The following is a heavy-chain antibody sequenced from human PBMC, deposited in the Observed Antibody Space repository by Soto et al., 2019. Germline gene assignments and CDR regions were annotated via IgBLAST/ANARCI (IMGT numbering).Heavy chain of an antibody. D-gene: IGHD6-13*01. CDR3: ARHGEQQLLRIFFDP. CDR2: FYYNGNT. CDR1: GGSISSSNYY. V-gene: IGHV4-39*01. Sequence: SETLSLTCSVSGGSISSSNYYWGWIRQPPGKGLEWIGSFYYNGNTYYNPSLKSRVTISVDTSKNQFSLKVNSVTAADTAIYYCARHGEQQLLRIFFDPWGQGTLVTVSS. J-gene: IGHJ5*02.